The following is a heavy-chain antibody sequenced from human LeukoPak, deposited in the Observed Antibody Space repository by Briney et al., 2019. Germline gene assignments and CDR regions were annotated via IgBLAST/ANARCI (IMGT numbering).Heavy chain of an antibody. Sequence: ASVKVSCKSSGYTFTGYYMHWVRQAPGQGLEWMGWINPNSGGTNYAQKFQGRVTMTRDTSISTACMELSRLRSDDTAVYYCARGDSSSWYRFDYWGQGILVTVSS. CDR3: ARGDSSSWYRFDY. CDR2: INPNSGGT. D-gene: IGHD6-13*01. CDR1: GYTFTGYY. J-gene: IGHJ4*02. V-gene: IGHV1-2*02.